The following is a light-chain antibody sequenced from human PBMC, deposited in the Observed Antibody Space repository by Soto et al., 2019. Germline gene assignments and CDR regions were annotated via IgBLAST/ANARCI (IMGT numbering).Light chain of an antibody. CDR1: SSDIGSNNY. Sequence: QSALTQPASVSGSPGQSITISCTGTSSDIGSNNYVSWFQQRPGKAPTLIIYEVSNRPSGVSTHFTGSKSGNTPSLTISGLLPEDEAEYYCSSYTTTTRLFGGGTKLTVL. CDR2: EVS. J-gene: IGLJ3*02. CDR3: SSYTTTTRL. V-gene: IGLV2-14*01.